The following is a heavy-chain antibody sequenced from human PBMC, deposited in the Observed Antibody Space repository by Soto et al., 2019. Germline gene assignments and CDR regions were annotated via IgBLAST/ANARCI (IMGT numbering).Heavy chain of an antibody. CDR2: IYHSGST. CDR3: ARETQYCSGGSCYSAIDY. CDR1: GGSVSGGGYS. J-gene: IGHJ4*02. V-gene: IGHV4-30-2*01. Sequence: SETLSLTCAVSGGSVSGGGYSWSWIRQPPGKGLEWIGYIYHSGSTYYSPSLKSRVTISVDRSKNQFSLKLTSVIAADTAMHYCARETQYCSGGSCYSAIDYWGQGTLVTVSS. D-gene: IGHD2-15*01.